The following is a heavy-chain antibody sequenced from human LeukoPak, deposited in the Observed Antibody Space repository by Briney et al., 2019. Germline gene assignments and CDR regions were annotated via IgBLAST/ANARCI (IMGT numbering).Heavy chain of an antibody. Sequence: PSETLSLTCTVSGGSIGSNYWTWIRQPPGKGLEYIVYIYYTGGTNYNPSLRSRGTMSVDTSKNQFTLKLSAVTAADTAVYFFAKYGNGGWVIDYWGQGTLVTVSS. CDR2: IYYTGGT. CDR3: AKYGNGGWVIDY. V-gene: IGHV4-59*08. CDR1: GGSIGSNY. D-gene: IGHD6-19*01. J-gene: IGHJ4*02.